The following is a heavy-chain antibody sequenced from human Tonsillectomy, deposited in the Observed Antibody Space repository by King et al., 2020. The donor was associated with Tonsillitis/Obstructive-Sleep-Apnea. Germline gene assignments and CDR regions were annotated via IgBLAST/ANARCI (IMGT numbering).Heavy chain of an antibody. J-gene: IGHJ2*01. CDR1: GGSISSYY. CDR3: ARVRNDYGDDGDWYFDL. Sequence: VQLQESGPGLVKPSETLSLTCTVSGGSISSYYWSWIRQPPGKGLEWIGYIYYSGSTNYNPSLKSRVTISVDTSKNQFSLKLSSVTAADTAVYYCARVRNDYGDDGDWYFDLWGRGTLVTVSS. CDR2: IYYSGST. D-gene: IGHD4-17*01. V-gene: IGHV4-59*01.